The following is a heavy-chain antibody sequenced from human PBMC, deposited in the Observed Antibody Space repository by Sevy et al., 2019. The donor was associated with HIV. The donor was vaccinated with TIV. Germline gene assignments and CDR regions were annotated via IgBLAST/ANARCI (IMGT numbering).Heavy chain of an antibody. CDR3: ATPLEAAAALDPFDY. CDR1: GYTFTGYY. V-gene: IGHV1-2*02. J-gene: IGHJ4*02. Sequence: ASVKVSCKASGYTFTGYYMHWVRQAPGQGLEWMGWINPNSGGTNYAQKFQGRVTMTRDTSIITAYMELSRLRSDDTAVYYCATPLEAAAALDPFDYWGQGTLVTVSS. CDR2: INPNSGGT. D-gene: IGHD6-13*01.